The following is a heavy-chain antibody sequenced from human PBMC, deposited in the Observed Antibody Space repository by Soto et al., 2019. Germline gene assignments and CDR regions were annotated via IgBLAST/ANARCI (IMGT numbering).Heavy chain of an antibody. CDR2: IFYSGST. D-gene: IGHD2-15*01. CDR1: GGSISSGDYY. V-gene: IGHV4-30-4*01. J-gene: IGHJ6*02. Sequence: PSETLSLTCTVSGGSISSGDYYWSLIRQPPGKGLERIGYIFYSGSTSYNPSLRSRLTISVDTSKNQFSLKLSSVTAADTAVYYCVRVGCSGGSCYSSDYYDMDVWGQGTTVTVSS. CDR3: VRVGCSGGSCYSSDYYDMDV.